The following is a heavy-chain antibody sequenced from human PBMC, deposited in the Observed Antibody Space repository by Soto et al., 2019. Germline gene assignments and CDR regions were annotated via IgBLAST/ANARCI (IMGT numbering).Heavy chain of an antibody. Sequence: QVQLVQSGSEVKKPGASVKVSCKASGYTFTNYDLHWVRQASGQGLEWMGCVNPKTGNTAYAQKCQGRVTMARDTSVTAAYMELSSLTSEDTAVYFCARSDSGDLDYWGQGTRVTVSS. J-gene: IGHJ4*02. CDR2: VNPKTGNT. CDR3: ARSDSGDLDY. CDR1: GYTFTNYD. D-gene: IGHD4-17*01. V-gene: IGHV1-8*01.